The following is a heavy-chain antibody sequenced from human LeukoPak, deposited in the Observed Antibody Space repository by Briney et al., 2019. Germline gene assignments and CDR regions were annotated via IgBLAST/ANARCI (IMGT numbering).Heavy chain of an antibody. CDR1: GFTFSDFL. CDR3: ARGVNRNYADY. CDR2: IANDGSST. J-gene: IGHJ4*02. Sequence: PGGSLRLSCVASGFTFSDFLMHWFRQAPGMGPVWVSRIANDGSSTSYADSVKGRFTISRDNAENTLYLQMNSLRAEDTAVYYCARGVNRNYADYWGQGTLVTVSS. D-gene: IGHD2/OR15-2a*01. V-gene: IGHV3-74*01.